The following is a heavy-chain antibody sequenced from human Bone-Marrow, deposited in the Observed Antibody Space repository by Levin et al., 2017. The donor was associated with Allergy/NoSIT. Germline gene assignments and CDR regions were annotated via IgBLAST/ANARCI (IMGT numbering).Heavy chain of an antibody. CDR1: GFTFSTYW. CDR2: INSDATEI. D-gene: IGHD6-25*01. J-gene: IGHJ4*02. CDR3: ARSLWAARTY. Sequence: PGGSLRLSCAASGFTFSTYWMHWVRRAPGKGLVWVSRINSDATEINYADSVRGRFTISRDNAKNTVYLQMNSLRVEDTAVYYCARSLWAARTYWGQGTLVTVSS. V-gene: IGHV3-74*01.